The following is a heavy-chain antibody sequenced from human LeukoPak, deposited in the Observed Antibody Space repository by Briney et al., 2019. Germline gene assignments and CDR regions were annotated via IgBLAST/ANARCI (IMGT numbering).Heavy chain of an antibody. CDR2: IPDIGRI. D-gene: IGHD2-8*02. Sequence: SETLSLTCTVSGGSISSYYWSWIRQPPGKGLEWIAYIPDIGRINYNPSLKSRVTISLGTSKNQFSLKLSSVTAADTAVYYCAGHHPRNTVDFWGQGTLVTVSS. CDR1: GGSISSYY. J-gene: IGHJ4*02. V-gene: IGHV4-59*08. CDR3: AGHHPRNTVDF.